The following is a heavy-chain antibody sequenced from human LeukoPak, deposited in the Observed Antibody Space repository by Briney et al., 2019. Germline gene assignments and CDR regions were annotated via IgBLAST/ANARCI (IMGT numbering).Heavy chain of an antibody. D-gene: IGHD6-19*01. CDR3: ARAKASSGWQYYYYGMDV. V-gene: IGHV4-31*03. Sequence: SETLSLTCTVSGGSISSGGYYWSWIRQHPGKGLEWIGYIYYSGSTYYNPSLKSRVTISVDTSKNQFSLKLSSVSAADTAVYYCARAKASSGWQYYYYGMDVWGQGTTVTVSS. CDR1: GGSISSGGYY. J-gene: IGHJ6*02. CDR2: IYYSGST.